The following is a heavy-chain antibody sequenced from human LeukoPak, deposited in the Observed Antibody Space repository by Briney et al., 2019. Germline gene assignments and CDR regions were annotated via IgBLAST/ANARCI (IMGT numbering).Heavy chain of an antibody. D-gene: IGHD3-10*01. Sequence: SETLSLTCTVSGGSISSSSYYWGWIRQPPGKGLEWIGSIYYSGSTYYNPSLKSRVTISVDTSKNQFSLKLSSVTAADTAVYYCARVPGSVRGDYWGQGTLVTVSS. CDR1: GGSISSSSYY. CDR2: IYYSGST. CDR3: ARVPGSVRGDY. V-gene: IGHV4-39*07. J-gene: IGHJ4*02.